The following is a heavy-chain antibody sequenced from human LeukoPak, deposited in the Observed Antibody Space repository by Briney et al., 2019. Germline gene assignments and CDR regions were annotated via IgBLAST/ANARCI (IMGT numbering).Heavy chain of an antibody. Sequence: ASVKVSFKASGYTFTLYYMHWARQAPGQGLEWMGTINPSGGSTHYAQRFQGRVTMTRDTSTSTVDMELSSLRSEDTAVYYCARGYCSSTSCYAWFDPWGQGTLVTVSS. CDR3: ARGYCSSTSCYAWFDP. CDR1: GYTFTLYY. D-gene: IGHD2-2*01. V-gene: IGHV1-46*01. J-gene: IGHJ5*02. CDR2: INPSGGST.